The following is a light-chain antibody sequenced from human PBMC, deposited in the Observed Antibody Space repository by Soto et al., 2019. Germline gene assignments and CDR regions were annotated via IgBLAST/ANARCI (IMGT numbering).Light chain of an antibody. CDR1: QSVSSF. CDR2: DAS. Sequence: EIVLTQSPATLSLSPGERATLSCRASQSVSSFLAWYQQKPGQAPRLLIYDASNRATDIPARFSGSGSGTDFPRTTGSLEPEDLALYYCQQRSNWPLTFGGGTKIEIK. CDR3: QQRSNWPLT. J-gene: IGKJ4*01. V-gene: IGKV3-11*01.